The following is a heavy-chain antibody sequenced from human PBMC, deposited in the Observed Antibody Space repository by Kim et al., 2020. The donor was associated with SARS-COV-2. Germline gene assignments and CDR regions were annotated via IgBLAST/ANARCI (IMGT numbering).Heavy chain of an antibody. J-gene: IGHJ4*02. D-gene: IGHD3-22*01. V-gene: IGHV3-23*01. CDR3: ASSRNYYDSSGALDY. CDR1: GFTFSSYA. Sequence: GGSLRLSCAASGFTFSSYAMSWVRQAPGKGLEWVSAISGSGGSTYYADSVKGRFTISRDNSKNTLYLQMNSLRAEDTAVYYCASSRNYYDSSGALDYWGQGTLVTVSS. CDR2: ISGSGGST.